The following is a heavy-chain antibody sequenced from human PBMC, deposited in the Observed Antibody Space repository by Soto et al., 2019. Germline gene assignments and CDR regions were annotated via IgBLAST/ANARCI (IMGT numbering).Heavy chain of an antibody. V-gene: IGHV3-30*03. Sequence: GGSLRLSCAASGFTFSSYGMHWVRQAPGKGLEWVAVISYDGSNKYYADSVKGRFTISRDNSKNTLYLQMNSLRAEDTAVHYCATHVGTSWPWGQAGGAFDIWGQGTMVTVSS. CDR2: ISYDGSNK. D-gene: IGHD2-2*01. J-gene: IGHJ3*02. CDR1: GFTFSSYG. CDR3: ATHVGTSWPWGQAGGAFDI.